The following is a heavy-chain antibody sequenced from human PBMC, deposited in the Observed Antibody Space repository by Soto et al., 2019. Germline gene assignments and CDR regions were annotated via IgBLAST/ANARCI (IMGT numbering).Heavy chain of an antibody. CDR3: ARHHGSPGSYFGLDL. Sequence: PGESLKSSCKGSGYSCTRYWINWVSRMPGKGLEWMGIIYPGDSDTRYSPSFQGQVTISADKSIDTAYLQWRSLKASDTAVYYCARHHGSPGSYFGLDLWGQGTTVTVSS. D-gene: IGHD6-13*01. J-gene: IGHJ6*02. V-gene: IGHV5-51*01. CDR1: GYSCTRYW. CDR2: IYPGDSDT.